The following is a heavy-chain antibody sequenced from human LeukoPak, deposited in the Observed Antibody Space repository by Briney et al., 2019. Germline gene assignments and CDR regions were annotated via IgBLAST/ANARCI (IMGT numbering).Heavy chain of an antibody. CDR1: GFTFDDYA. D-gene: IGHD3-9*01. CDR2: ISGDGGST. Sequence: GGSLRLSCAASGFTFDDYAMHWVRQAPGKGLEWVSLISGDGGSTYYADSVKGRFTISRDNSKNSLHLQMNSLRTEDTALYYCAKQDILTGYYAYYYYYYGMDVWGQGTTVTVSS. J-gene: IGHJ6*02. CDR3: AKQDILTGYYAYYYYYYGMDV. V-gene: IGHV3-43*02.